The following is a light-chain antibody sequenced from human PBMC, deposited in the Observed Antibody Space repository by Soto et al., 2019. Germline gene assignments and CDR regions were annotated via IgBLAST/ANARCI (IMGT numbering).Light chain of an antibody. V-gene: IGKV3-11*01. CDR1: QSVSSS. CDR3: QQRSNWPPEIS. Sequence: EIVLTQSPATLSLSPGERATLSCRASQSVSSSLAWYRQKPGQAPRLLLFGASNRATGIPAKFSGSGSGTDFTLTISSLEPEDFAVYYCQQRSNWPPEISFGGGTKVDIK. J-gene: IGKJ4*01. CDR2: GAS.